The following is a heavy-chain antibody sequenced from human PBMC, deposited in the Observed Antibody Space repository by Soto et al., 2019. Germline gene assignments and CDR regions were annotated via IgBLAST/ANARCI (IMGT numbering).Heavy chain of an antibody. Sequence: GASVKVSCKASGYTFTGHYMHWVRQAPVQGLEWMGWLNTYSGGTNYAQKFKGRVTMTRETSISTAYMELSRPKSDDTAVYYCARNSGSSNAFDIWGQGTMVTVSS. CDR2: LNTYSGGT. CDR1: GYTFTGHY. D-gene: IGHD1-26*01. V-gene: IGHV1-2*02. J-gene: IGHJ3*02. CDR3: ARNSGSSNAFDI.